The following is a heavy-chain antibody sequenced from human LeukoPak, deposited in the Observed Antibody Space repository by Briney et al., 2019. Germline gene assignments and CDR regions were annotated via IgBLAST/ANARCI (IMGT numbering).Heavy chain of an antibody. Sequence: ASVKVSCKASGYNFIGYYIHWLRQAPGQGLEWMGWINPNSGGTNYAQKFQGRVTMTRDTSISTAYMELSRLRSDDTAVYYCARDMASSGSYDRFPYWGQGTLVTVSS. CDR1: GYNFIGYY. J-gene: IGHJ4*02. D-gene: IGHD3-22*01. CDR2: INPNSGGT. CDR3: ARDMASSGSYDRFPY. V-gene: IGHV1-2*02.